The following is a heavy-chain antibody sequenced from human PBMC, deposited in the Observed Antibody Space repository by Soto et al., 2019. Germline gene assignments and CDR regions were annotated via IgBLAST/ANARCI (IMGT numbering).Heavy chain of an antibody. Sequence: PGGSLRLSCAASGFTFSSHGMHWVRQAPGKGLEWVAVISYDGSNKYYADSVKGRFTISRDNSKNTLYLQMNSLRAEDTAVYYCARHFEGYMDVWGKGTTVTVSS. V-gene: IGHV3-30*03. CDR3: ARHFEGYMDV. D-gene: IGHD3-9*01. CDR1: GFTFSSHG. CDR2: ISYDGSNK. J-gene: IGHJ6*03.